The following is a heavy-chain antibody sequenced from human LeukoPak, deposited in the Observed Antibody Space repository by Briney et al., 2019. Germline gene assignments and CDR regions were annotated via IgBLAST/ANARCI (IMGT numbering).Heavy chain of an antibody. D-gene: IGHD3-9*01. J-gene: IGHJ6*02. CDR3: ARDWGYFDWLSLDYGMDV. Sequence: PGGSLRLSCAASGFTFSSYSMNWVRQAPGKGLEWVSSISSSSSYIYYADSVKGRFTISRDNAKNSLYLQMNSLRAENTAVYYCARDWGYFDWLSLDYGMDVWGQGTMVTVSS. CDR2: ISSSSSYI. V-gene: IGHV3-21*01. CDR1: GFTFSSYS.